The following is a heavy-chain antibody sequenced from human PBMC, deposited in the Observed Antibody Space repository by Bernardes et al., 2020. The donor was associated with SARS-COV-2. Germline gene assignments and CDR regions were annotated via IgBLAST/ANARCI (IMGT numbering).Heavy chain of an antibody. D-gene: IGHD3-3*01. Sequence: SETLSLTCAVYGGSFSGYYWSWIRQPPGKGLEWIGEINHSGSTNYNPSLKSRVTISVDTSKNQFSLKLSSVTAADTAVYYCARVRRNITIFGVVIIDAFDIWGQGTMVTVSS. CDR2: INHSGST. V-gene: IGHV4-34*01. CDR3: ARVRRNITIFGVVIIDAFDI. J-gene: IGHJ3*02. CDR1: GGSFSGYY.